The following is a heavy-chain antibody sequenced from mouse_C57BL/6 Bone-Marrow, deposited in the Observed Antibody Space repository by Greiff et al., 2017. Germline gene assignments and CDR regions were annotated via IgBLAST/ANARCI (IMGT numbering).Heavy chain of an antibody. Sequence: QVQLQQPGAELVRPGTSVKLSCKASGYTFTSYWMHWVKQRPGQGLEWIGVIDPSDSYTNYNQKFKGKATLTVDTSSSTAYMQLSSLTSEDSAVYYSARVDGDCGYFDVWGTGTTVTVSS. CDR1: GYTFTSYW. D-gene: IGHD2-13*01. CDR3: ARVDGDCGYFDV. J-gene: IGHJ1*03. V-gene: IGHV1-59*01. CDR2: IDPSDSYT.